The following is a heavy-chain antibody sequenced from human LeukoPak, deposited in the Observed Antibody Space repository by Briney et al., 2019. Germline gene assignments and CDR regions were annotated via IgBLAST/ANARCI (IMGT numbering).Heavy chain of an antibody. V-gene: IGHV3-21*01. CDR1: GFTFSSYS. Sequence: TGGSLRLSCAASGFTFSSYSMNWVRQAPGKGLEWVSSISSSSSYIYYADSVKGRFTISRDNAKNSLYLQMNSLRAEDTAVYYCARYQTAAAGYYYYYYMDVWGEGTTVTVSS. J-gene: IGHJ6*03. D-gene: IGHD6-13*01. CDR2: ISSSSSYI. CDR3: ARYQTAAAGYYYYYYMDV.